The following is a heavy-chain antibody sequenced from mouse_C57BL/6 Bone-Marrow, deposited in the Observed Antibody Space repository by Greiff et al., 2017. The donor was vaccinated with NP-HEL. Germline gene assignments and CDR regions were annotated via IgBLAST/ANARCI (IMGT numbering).Heavy chain of an antibody. V-gene: IGHV14-4*01. D-gene: IGHD1-1*01. CDR1: GFNIKDDY. CDR3: TTGGSSPYAMDY. CDR2: IDPENGDT. J-gene: IGHJ4*01. Sequence: VQLKESGAELVRPGASVKLSCTVSGFNIKDDYMHWVKQRPEPGLEWIGWIDPENGDTEYASKFQGKATITADTSSNTAYLQRSSLTSEDTAVYYCTTGGSSPYAMDYWGQGTSVTVSS.